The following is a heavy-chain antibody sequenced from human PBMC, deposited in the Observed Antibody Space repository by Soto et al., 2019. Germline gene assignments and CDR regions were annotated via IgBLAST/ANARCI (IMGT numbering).Heavy chain of an antibody. CDR1: GFSFTASGVG. CDR3: AHELSGYYYVMDV. J-gene: IGHJ6*02. CDR2: IYWNGNE. Sequence: QITLRESGPTLVKPTQTLTVTCSFSGFSFTASGVGVGWFRQPPGQALQWLALIYWNGNERYSPSLNKRLTVTKDTSKNQVVLTMTNVDPVDTATYFCAHELSGYYYVMDVWGPGSNVTFSS. D-gene: IGHD3-10*02. V-gene: IGHV2-5*01.